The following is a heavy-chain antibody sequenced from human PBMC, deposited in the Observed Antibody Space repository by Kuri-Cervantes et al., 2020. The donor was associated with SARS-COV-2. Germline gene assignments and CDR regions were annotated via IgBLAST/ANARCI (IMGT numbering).Heavy chain of an antibody. D-gene: IGHD6-25*01. V-gene: IGHV3-33*08. Sequence: GESLKISCVASGFTFSNYVIHWVRRAPGKGLEWVAVIWYDGENEYYAGSVKGRFTIPRDNSKNTVSLHMNSLRAEDTAMYYCARGAANYYYMDVWGKGTTVTVSS. CDR3: ARGAANYYYMDV. CDR2: IWYDGENE. CDR1: GFTFSNYV. J-gene: IGHJ6*03.